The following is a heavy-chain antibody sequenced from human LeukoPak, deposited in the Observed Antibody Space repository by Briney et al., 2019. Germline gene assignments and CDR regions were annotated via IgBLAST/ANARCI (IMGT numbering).Heavy chain of an antibody. D-gene: IGHD3-22*01. CDR2: ISYDGSNK. J-gene: IGHJ3*02. Sequence: PGGSLRLSCAASGFTFSSYAMHWVRQAPGKGLEWVAVISYDGSNKYYADSVKGRFTISRDNSKNTLYLQMSSLRAEDTAVYYCARAGVDSSGYYAYDAFDIWGQGTMVTVSS. CDR1: GFTFSSYA. CDR3: ARAGVDSSGYYAYDAFDI. V-gene: IGHV3-30-3*01.